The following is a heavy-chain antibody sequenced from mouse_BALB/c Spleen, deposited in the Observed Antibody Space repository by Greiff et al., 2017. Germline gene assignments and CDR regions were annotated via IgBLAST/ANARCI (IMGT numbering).Heavy chain of an antibody. V-gene: IGHV5-4*02. J-gene: IGHJ3*01. CDR2: ISDGGSYT. CDR1: GFTFSDYY. CDR3: ARDGESAWFAY. Sequence: EVKLVESGGGLVKPGGSLKLSCAASGFTFSDYYMYWVRQTPEKRLEWVATISDGGSYTYYPDSVKGRFTISRDNAKNNLYLQMSSLKSEDTAMYYCARDGESAWFAYWGQGTLVTVSA.